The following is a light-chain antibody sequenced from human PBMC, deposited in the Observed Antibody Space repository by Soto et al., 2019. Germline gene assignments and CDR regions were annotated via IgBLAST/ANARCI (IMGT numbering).Light chain of an antibody. V-gene: IGKV3-20*01. J-gene: IGKJ1*01. CDR3: QQYGGSPPT. CDR2: GAS. CDR1: ERLSSSY. Sequence: EIVLTQSPGTLSLSPGERATLSCRASERLSSSYLAWYQQKLGQAPRLLIYGASSRAPGIPDRFSGIGSGTDFTLTISRLEPEDFAVYYCQQYGGSPPTFGQGTKVEIK.